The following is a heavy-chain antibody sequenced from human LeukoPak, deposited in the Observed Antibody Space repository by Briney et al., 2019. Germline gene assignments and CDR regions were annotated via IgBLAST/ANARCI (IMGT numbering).Heavy chain of an antibody. CDR3: AKVGGYGDYLSAFDI. Sequence: GGSLRLSCAASGFTFDDYAMHWVRQAPGKGLEWVSGISWNSGSIGYADSVKGRFTISRDNAKNSLYLQMNSLRAEDTALYYCAKVGGYGDYLSAFDIWGQGTMVTVSS. CDR1: GFTFDDYA. D-gene: IGHD4-17*01. J-gene: IGHJ3*02. V-gene: IGHV3-9*01. CDR2: ISWNSGSI.